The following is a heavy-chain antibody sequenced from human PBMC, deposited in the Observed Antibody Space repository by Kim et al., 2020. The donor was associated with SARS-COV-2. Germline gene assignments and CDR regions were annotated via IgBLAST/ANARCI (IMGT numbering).Heavy chain of an antibody. CDR1: GGSFSGYY. J-gene: IGHJ6*03. V-gene: IGHV4-34*01. Sequence: SETLSLTCAVYGGSFSGYYWSWIRQPPGKGLEWIGEINHSGSTNYNPSLKSRVTISVDTSKNQFSLKLSSVTAADTAVYYCARGARRYCSSTSCPRGYYMDVWGKGTTVTVSS. D-gene: IGHD2-2*01. CDR3: ARGARRYCSSTSCPRGYYMDV. CDR2: INHSGST.